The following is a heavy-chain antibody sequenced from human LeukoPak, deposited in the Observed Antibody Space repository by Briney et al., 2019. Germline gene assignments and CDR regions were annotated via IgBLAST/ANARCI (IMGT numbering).Heavy chain of an antibody. Sequence: QTGGSLRLSCAASGFTFSSYAMSWVRQAPGKGLEWVSAISGSGGSTYYADSVKGRFTISRDNSKNTLYLQMNSLRAEDTAVYYCARYSSSWYEWFDLWGQGTLVTVSS. D-gene: IGHD6-13*01. CDR3: ARYSSSWYEWFDL. CDR1: GFTFSSYA. J-gene: IGHJ5*02. CDR2: ISGSGGST. V-gene: IGHV3-23*01.